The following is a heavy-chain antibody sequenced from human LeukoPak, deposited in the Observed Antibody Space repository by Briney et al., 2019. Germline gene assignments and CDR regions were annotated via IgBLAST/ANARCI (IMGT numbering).Heavy chain of an antibody. Sequence: GRSLRLSCAASGFTFSSYAMHWVRQAPGKGLEWVAVISYDGSNKYYADSVKGRFTISRDNSKNTLYLQMNSLRAEDTAVYYCARDLSYDSSGGTAHYWGQGTLVTVSS. CDR2: ISYDGSNK. V-gene: IGHV3-30*01. CDR1: GFTFSSYA. D-gene: IGHD3-22*01. CDR3: ARDLSYDSSGGTAHY. J-gene: IGHJ4*02.